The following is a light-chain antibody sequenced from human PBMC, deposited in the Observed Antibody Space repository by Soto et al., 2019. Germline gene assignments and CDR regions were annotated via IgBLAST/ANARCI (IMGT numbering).Light chain of an antibody. CDR3: QQRSNWPVT. Sequence: EIVLTQSPATLSLSPGERATLSCRASQRVSSYLAWYQQKPGQVPRLLIYDASSRATGIPARFSGSESGTEFTLTISSLEPEDFAVYYCQQRSNWPVTFGQGTRVEIK. V-gene: IGKV3-11*01. J-gene: IGKJ1*01. CDR1: QRVSSY. CDR2: DAS.